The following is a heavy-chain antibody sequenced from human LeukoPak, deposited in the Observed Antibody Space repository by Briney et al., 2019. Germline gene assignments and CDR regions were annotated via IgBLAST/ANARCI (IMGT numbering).Heavy chain of an antibody. D-gene: IGHD2-2*01. CDR1: GGTFSSYA. J-gene: IGHJ5*02. CDR3: ARDRWDIVVVPAARAGVNWFDP. V-gene: IGHV1-69*05. Sequence: SVKVSCKASGGTFSSYAISWVRQAPGQGLECMGRIIPIFGTANYAQKFQGRVTITTDESTSTAYMELSSLRSEDTAVYYCARDRWDIVVVPAARAGVNWFDPWGQGTLVTVSS. CDR2: IIPIFGTA.